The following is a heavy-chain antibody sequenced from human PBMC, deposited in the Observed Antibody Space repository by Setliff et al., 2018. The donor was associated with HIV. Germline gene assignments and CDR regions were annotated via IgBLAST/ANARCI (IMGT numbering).Heavy chain of an antibody. V-gene: IGHV1-2*06. Sequence: ASVKVSCKASGYTFTAYYMHWVRQAPGQGLEWMGRINPNSGGANYAQKFQGRVTMTRNTSISTAYMELSSLRSEDAAVYYCAAGQITMIRGAPYYYHYGVDVWGQGTTVTVSS. J-gene: IGHJ6*02. CDR3: AAGQITMIRGAPYYYHYGVDV. D-gene: IGHD3-10*01. CDR2: INPNSGGA. CDR1: GYTFTAYY.